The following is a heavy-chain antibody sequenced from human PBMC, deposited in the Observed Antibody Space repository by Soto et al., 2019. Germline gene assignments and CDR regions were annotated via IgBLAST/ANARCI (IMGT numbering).Heavy chain of an antibody. D-gene: IGHD5-12*01. J-gene: IGHJ6*02. V-gene: IGHV4-30-4*02. CDR2: IYYSGST. Sequence: SETLSLTCTVSGGSISSGDYYWSWIRQPPGKGLEWIGYIYYSGSTYYNPSLKSRVTISVDTSKNQFSLKLSSVTAADTAVYYCARDRVRDRQGWMKNYYYYGMDVWGQGTTVTVSS. CDR1: GGSISSGDYY. CDR3: ARDRVRDRQGWMKNYYYYGMDV.